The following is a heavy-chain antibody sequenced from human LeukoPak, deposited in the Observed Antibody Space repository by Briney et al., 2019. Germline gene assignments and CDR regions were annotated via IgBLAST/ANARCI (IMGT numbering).Heavy chain of an antibody. D-gene: IGHD2-15*01. J-gene: IGHJ2*01. Sequence: SETLSLTCTVSGGSISSGGYYWSWIRQHPGKGLEWIGYIYYSGSTYYNPSLKSRVTISVDTSKNQFSLKLSSVTAADTAVYYCARDSACSGGSCYFVLWGRGTLVTVSS. CDR1: GGSISSGGYY. CDR2: IYYSGST. CDR3: ARDSACSGGSCYFVL. V-gene: IGHV4-31*03.